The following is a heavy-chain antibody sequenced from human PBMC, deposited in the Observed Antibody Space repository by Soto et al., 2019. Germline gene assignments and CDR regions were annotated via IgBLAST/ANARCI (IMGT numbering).Heavy chain of an antibody. Sequence: SETLSLTCTVSGGSISSYYWSWIRQPPGKGLEWIGYIYYSGSTNYNPSLKSRVTISVDTSKNQFSLKLSSVTAADTAVYYCARDRLRLGELSLYRVFDIWGQGTMVTVSS. CDR2: IYYSGST. CDR3: ARDRLRLGELSLYRVFDI. CDR1: GGSISSYY. D-gene: IGHD3-16*02. V-gene: IGHV4-59*01. J-gene: IGHJ3*02.